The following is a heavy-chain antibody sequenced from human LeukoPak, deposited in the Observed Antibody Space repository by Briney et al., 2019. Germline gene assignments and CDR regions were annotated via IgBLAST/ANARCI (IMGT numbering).Heavy chain of an antibody. D-gene: IGHD3-3*01. J-gene: IGHJ6*03. Sequence: SETLSLTCAVYGGSFSGYYWSWIRQPPGKGLEWIGEINHSGSTNYNPSLKSRVTISVDTSKNQFSLKLSSVTAADTAVYYCARALYYDFWSGYYFASSYMDVWGKGTTVTVSS. V-gene: IGHV4-34*01. CDR1: GGSFSGYY. CDR3: ARALYYDFWSGYYFASSYMDV. CDR2: INHSGST.